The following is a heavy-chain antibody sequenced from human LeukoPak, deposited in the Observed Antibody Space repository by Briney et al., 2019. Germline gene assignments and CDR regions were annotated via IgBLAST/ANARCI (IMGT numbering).Heavy chain of an antibody. CDR2: ISSSSSYI. J-gene: IGHJ6*02. CDR1: GFTFSTYS. Sequence: PGGSLRLSCAASGFTFSTYSMKWVRQAPGKGLEWVSSISSSSSYIYYADSVEGRFTVSRDNAKNSLYLQMNSLRAEDTAVYYCAREGYYYGMDVWGQGTTVIVSS. CDR3: AREGYYYGMDV. V-gene: IGHV3-21*01.